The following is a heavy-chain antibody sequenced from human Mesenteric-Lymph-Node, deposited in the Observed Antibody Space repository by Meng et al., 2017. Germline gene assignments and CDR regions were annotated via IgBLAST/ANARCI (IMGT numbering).Heavy chain of an antibody. CDR3: ARLNYHDEY. CDR2: IYYTGTT. Sequence: GSLRLSCTVSGSSINNNNCYWAWIRQPPGKGLEWIGIIYYTGTTHYNPSLKRRVTISVDTSKNQFSLRLGSVTAADTAMYYCARLNYHDEYWGRGTLVTVSS. CDR1: GSSINNNNCY. J-gene: IGHJ4*02. D-gene: IGHD3-22*01. V-gene: IGHV4-39*01.